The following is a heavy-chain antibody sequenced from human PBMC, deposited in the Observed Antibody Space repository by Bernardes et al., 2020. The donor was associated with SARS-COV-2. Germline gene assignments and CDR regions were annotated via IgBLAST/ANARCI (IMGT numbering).Heavy chain of an antibody. J-gene: IGHJ5*02. V-gene: IGHV4-34*01. D-gene: IGHD6-6*01. CDR3: ARGVAARRTSGWFDP. CDR1: GGSFRGYY. Sequence: SETLSLTCAVYGGSFRGYYWSWIRQPPGQGLEWIGEINRSGSTNYNPSLKSRVTISVDTSKNQFSLKLSSVTAADTAVYYCARGVAARRTSGWFDPWGQGTLVTVSS. CDR2: INRSGST.